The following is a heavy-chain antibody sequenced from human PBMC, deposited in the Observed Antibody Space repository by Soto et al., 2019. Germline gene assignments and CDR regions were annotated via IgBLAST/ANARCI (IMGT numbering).Heavy chain of an antibody. V-gene: IGHV4-4*02. CDR1: GDSISSSKW. CDR3: ARGERLQQLDY. CDR2: IYHSGTT. Sequence: QVQLQESGPGLVKPSGTLSLTCAVSGDSISSSKWWSWVRQPPGKGLEWIGEIYHSGTTTYNPSLKSGVIISGDKSKNQCPLKVTSVTDADTAVYFCARGERLQQLDYLGQGTLVTVSS. J-gene: IGHJ4*02. D-gene: IGHD6-13*01.